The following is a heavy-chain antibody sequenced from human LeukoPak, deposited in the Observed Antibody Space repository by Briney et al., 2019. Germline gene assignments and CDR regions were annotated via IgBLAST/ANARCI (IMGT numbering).Heavy chain of an antibody. CDR3: ARSVPIQLWFVDY. D-gene: IGHD5-18*01. CDR2: INHSGST. V-gene: IGHV4-34*01. CDR1: GGSFSGYY. Sequence: SETLSLTCAVYGGSFSGYYWSWIRQPPGKGLEWIGEINHSGSTNYNPSLKSRVTISVDTSKNQFSLKLSSVTAADTAVYYCARSVPIQLWFVDYWGQGTLVTVSS. J-gene: IGHJ4*02.